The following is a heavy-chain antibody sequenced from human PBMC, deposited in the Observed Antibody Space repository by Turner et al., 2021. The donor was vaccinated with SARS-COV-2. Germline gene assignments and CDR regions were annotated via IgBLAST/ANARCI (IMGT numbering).Heavy chain of an antibody. J-gene: IGHJ6*02. CDR3: ASESVLRFLEWLSSGPYYGMDV. CDR1: GGSIRSSSYY. CDR2: IYYSGST. Sequence: QLQLQESGPGLVKPSETLSLTCTVSGGSIRSSSYYWGWIRQPPGKGLEWIGSIYYSGSTYYNPSLKSRVTISVDTSKNQLSLKLSSVTAADTAVYYCASESVLRFLEWLSSGPYYGMDVWGQGTTVTVSS. D-gene: IGHD3-3*01. V-gene: IGHV4-39*01.